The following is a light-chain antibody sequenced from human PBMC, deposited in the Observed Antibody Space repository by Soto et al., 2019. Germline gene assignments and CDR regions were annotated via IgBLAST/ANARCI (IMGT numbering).Light chain of an antibody. CDR3: QTWDDTTGVV. Sequence: SYELTQPPSVSVSPGQTATITCSGDNLGSAYACWYQQKPGQSPVLLIYLDTQRPSGIPERFSGSSSGNTATLTISGTQAMDEADYFCQTWDDTTGVVFGGGTKLTVL. V-gene: IGLV3-1*01. CDR2: LDT. J-gene: IGLJ2*01. CDR1: NLGSAY.